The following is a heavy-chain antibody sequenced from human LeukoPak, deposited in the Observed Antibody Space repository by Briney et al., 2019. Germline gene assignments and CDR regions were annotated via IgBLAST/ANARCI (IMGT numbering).Heavy chain of an antibody. CDR2: INSDGSST. CDR1: GFTFSSYW. D-gene: IGHD6-19*01. Sequence: GGSLRLSCAASGFTFSSYWMHWVRHAPGKGLVWVSRINSDGSSTSYADSVKGRFTISRDNAKNTLYLQMNSLRAEDTAVYYCASTTSGWYEAIYYFDYWGQGTLVTVSS. V-gene: IGHV3-74*01. J-gene: IGHJ4*02. CDR3: ASTTSGWYEAIYYFDY.